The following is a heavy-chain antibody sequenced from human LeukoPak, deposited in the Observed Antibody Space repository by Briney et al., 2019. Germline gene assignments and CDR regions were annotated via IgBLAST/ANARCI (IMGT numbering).Heavy chain of an antibody. CDR2: IKQDGSEK. CDR1: GFTFSTYA. J-gene: IGHJ4*02. V-gene: IGHV3-7*05. Sequence: GGSLRLSCSASGFTFSTYAMHWVRQAPGKGLEWVANIKQDGSEKYYVDSVKGRFTISRDNAKNSLYLQMNSLRAEDTAVYYCATGGFTYDSWGQGTLVTVSS. D-gene: IGHD2-21*01. CDR3: ATGGFTYDS.